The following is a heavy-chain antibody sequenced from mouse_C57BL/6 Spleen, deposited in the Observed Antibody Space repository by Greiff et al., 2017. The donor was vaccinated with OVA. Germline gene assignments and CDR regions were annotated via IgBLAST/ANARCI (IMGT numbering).Heavy chain of an antibody. Sequence: LQESGAELVKPGASVKLSCKASGYTFTEYTIHWVKQRSGQGLEWIGWFYPGSGSIKYNEKFKDKATLTADKSSSTVYMELSRLTSEDSAVYFCARHEDRRTGYDSFFDYWGQATTLTVSS. V-gene: IGHV1-62-2*01. CDR1: GYTFTEYT. CDR3: ARHEDRRTGYDSFFDY. CDR2: FYPGSGSI. D-gene: IGHD2-4*01. J-gene: IGHJ2*01.